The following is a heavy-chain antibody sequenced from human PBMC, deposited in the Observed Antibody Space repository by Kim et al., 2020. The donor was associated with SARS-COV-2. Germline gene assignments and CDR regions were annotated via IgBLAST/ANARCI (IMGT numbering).Heavy chain of an antibody. J-gene: IGHJ6*02. V-gene: IGHV4-39*07. CDR1: GGSISSSSYY. Sequence: SETLSLTCTVSGGSISSSSYYWGWIRQPPGKGLEWIGSIYYSGSTYYNPSLKSRVTISVDTSKNQFSLKLSSVTAADTAVYYCARELWLVHYYYYYGMDVWGQGTTVTVSS. D-gene: IGHD5-18*01. CDR2: IYYSGST. CDR3: ARELWLVHYYYYYGMDV.